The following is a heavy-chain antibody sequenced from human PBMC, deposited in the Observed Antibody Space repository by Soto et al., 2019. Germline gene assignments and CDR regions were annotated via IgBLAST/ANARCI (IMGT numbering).Heavy chain of an antibody. CDR3: AKIGYYYDSSGYFP. V-gene: IGHV3-30*18. CDR2: ISYDGSNK. Sequence: PVGSLRLSCAASGFTFSSYGMHWVRQAPGKGLEWVAVISYDGSNKYYADSVKGRFTISRDNSKNTLYLQMNSLRAEDTAVYYCAKIGYYYDSSGYFPWGQGTLVTVSS. J-gene: IGHJ5*02. CDR1: GFTFSSYG. D-gene: IGHD3-22*01.